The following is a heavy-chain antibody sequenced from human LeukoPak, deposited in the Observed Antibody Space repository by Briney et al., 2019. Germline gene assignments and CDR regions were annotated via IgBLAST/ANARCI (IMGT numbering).Heavy chain of an antibody. Sequence: SETLSLTCAISGGSFDGYSWSWIRQSPGEGLEWIGEINLGGSTNYNPSLKSRVTMTIDTSKREVSLKLTSVTAADTSIYSCATSTKVVRPDSWDSWGQGTLVSVSS. CDR3: ATSTKVVRPDSWDS. D-gene: IGHD4-11*01. V-gene: IGHV4-34*01. J-gene: IGHJ4*02. CDR2: INLGGST. CDR1: GGSFDGYS.